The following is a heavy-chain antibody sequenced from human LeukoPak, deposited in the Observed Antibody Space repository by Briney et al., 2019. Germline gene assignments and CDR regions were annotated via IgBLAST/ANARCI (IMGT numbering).Heavy chain of an antibody. CDR3: ANGPAGARGRVDFDY. CDR1: GFTFSSYA. D-gene: IGHD1-26*01. V-gene: IGHV3-23*01. Sequence: GGSLRLSCAASGFTFSSYAMSWVRQAPGKGLEWVSAISGSGGSTYYADSVKGRFTISRDKSKNTPYMQMNRLRAGDTAVYYCANGPAGARGRVDFDYWGQGTLVTVSS. J-gene: IGHJ4*02. CDR2: ISGSGGST.